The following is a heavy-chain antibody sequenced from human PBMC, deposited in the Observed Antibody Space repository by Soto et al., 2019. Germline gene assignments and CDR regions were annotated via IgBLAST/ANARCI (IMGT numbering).Heavy chain of an antibody. CDR2: INHSGST. CDR1: GGSVSGYY. D-gene: IGHD3-22*01. Sequence: PSETLSLTCAVYGGSVSGYYWSWIRQPPGKGLEWIGEINHSGSTNYNPSLKSRVTISVDTSKNQFSLKLSSVTAADTAVYYCAREHDSSPPDYWGQGTLVTVSS. J-gene: IGHJ4*02. CDR3: AREHDSSPPDY. V-gene: IGHV4-34*01.